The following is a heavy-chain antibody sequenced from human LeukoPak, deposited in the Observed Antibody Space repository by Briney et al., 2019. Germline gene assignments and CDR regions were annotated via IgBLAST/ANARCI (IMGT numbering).Heavy chain of an antibody. CDR1: GGSISSYY. D-gene: IGHD6-19*01. Sequence: NPSETLSLTCTVSGGSISSYYWSWIRQPPGKGLEWIGYIYYSGSTNYNPSLKSRVTISVDTSKNQFSLKLSSVTAADTAVYYCARWGWVDGWFDPWGQGTLVTVSS. CDR3: ARWGWVDGWFDP. V-gene: IGHV4-59*01. J-gene: IGHJ5*02. CDR2: IYYSGST.